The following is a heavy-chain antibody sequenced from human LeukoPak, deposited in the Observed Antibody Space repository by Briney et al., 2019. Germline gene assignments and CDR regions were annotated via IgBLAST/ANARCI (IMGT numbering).Heavy chain of an antibody. CDR3: ARPYCSGGTCYGYFDY. CDR2: IYPGDSDT. V-gene: IGHV5-51*01. CDR1: GYSFTNYW. Sequence: GESLKISCKGSGYSFTNYWIGWVRQMPGKGLEWMGIIYPGDSDTRFSPSFQGQVTISADKSISTAYLQWSSLKASDTAIYYCARPYCSGGTCYGYFDYWGQGTLVTVSS. J-gene: IGHJ4*02. D-gene: IGHD2-15*01.